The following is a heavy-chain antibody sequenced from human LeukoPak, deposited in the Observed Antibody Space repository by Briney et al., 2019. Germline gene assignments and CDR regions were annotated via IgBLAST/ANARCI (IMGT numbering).Heavy chain of an antibody. Sequence: SETLSLTXTVFGSSINSVYSWGWIRQPPGKGPEWIGSIYHNGNTYYNSSLKSRVTISVHTSENQFSLKLSSVTAADTAVYYCASYKTYYDSSGNPFDYWGQGTLVTVSS. CDR3: ASYKTYYDSSGNPFDY. V-gene: IGHV4-38-2*02. J-gene: IGHJ4*02. D-gene: IGHD3-22*01. CDR1: GSSINSVYS. CDR2: IYHNGNT.